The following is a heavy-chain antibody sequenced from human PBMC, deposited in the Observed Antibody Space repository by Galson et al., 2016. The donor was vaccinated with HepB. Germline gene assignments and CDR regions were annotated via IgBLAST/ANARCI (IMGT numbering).Heavy chain of an antibody. CDR2: IAWDDEK. CDR1: GFSLHTSRMS. Sequence: PALVKPTQTLTLTCTFSGFSLHTSRMSVSWIRQPPGKALEWLALIAWDDEKYYSTSLKTRLTISKDTSKNQVVLTMTNMDPVDTATFYCARGYSGFETYFAAWGQGTLVTVSS. J-gene: IGHJ4*02. D-gene: IGHD5-12*01. CDR3: ARGYSGFETYFAA. V-gene: IGHV2-70*01.